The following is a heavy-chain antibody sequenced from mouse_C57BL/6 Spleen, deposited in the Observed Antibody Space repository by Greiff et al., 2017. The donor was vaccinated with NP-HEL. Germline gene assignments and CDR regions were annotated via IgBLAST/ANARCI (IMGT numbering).Heavy chain of an antibody. CDR2: ISSGSSTI. J-gene: IGHJ4*01. D-gene: IGHD1-1*01. CDR1: GFTFSDYG. CDR3: ARRFITTVVAPMDY. Sequence: EVHLVESGGGLVKPGGSLKLSCAASGFTFSDYGMHWVRQAPEKGLEWVAYISSGSSTIYYADTVKGRFTISRDNAKNTLFLQMTSLRSEDTAMYYCARRFITTVVAPMDYWGQGTSVTVSS. V-gene: IGHV5-17*01.